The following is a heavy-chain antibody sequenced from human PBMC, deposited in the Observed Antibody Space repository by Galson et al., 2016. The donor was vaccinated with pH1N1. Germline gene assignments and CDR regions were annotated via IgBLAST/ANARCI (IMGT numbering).Heavy chain of an antibody. CDR3: ARAGYGDYVGYFDY. CDR2: ISGYNGNT. CDR1: GYTFISYD. D-gene: IGHD4-17*01. J-gene: IGHJ4*02. V-gene: IGHV1-18*01. Sequence: SVKVSCKASGYTFISYDISWVRQAPGQGLEWMGLISGYNGNTNYAQKLQGRVTMTTDTSTSTAYMELRSLRSDDTAVYYCARAGYGDYVGYFDYWGQGTLVTVSS.